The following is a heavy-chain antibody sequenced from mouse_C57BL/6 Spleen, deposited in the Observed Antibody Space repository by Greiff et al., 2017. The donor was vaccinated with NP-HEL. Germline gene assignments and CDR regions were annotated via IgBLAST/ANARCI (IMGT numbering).Heavy chain of an antibody. CDR1: GYTFTSYW. CDR2: IDPSDSYT. V-gene: IGHV1-50*01. Sequence: VQLQQSGAELVKPGASVKLSCKASGYTFTSYWMQWVKQRPGQGLEWIGEIDPSDSYTNYNQKFKGKATLTVDTSASTAYMQRSSLTSEDSAVYYCARSGNYYYGSSVYAMYYWGQGTSVTVSS. D-gene: IGHD1-1*01. CDR3: ARSGNYYYGSSVYAMYY. J-gene: IGHJ4*01.